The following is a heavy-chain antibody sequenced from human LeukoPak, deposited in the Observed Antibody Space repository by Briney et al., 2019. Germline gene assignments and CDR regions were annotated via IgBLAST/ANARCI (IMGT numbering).Heavy chain of an antibody. Sequence: GGSLRLSCAASGFTFSSYAMSWVRQAPGKGLEWVAVISYDGSNKYYADSVKGRFTISRDNSKNTLYLQMNSLRAEDTAVYYCAEVNGDYYYGMDVWGQGTTVTVSS. CDR1: GFTFSSYA. V-gene: IGHV3-30*18. D-gene: IGHD4-17*01. J-gene: IGHJ6*02. CDR3: AEVNGDYYYGMDV. CDR2: ISYDGSNK.